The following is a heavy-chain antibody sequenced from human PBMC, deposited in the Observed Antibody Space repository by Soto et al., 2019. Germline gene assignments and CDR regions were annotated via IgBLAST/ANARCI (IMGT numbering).Heavy chain of an antibody. J-gene: IGHJ4*02. CDR1: NFSISSGYY. CDR2: IYRSGTT. D-gene: IGHD1-26*01. V-gene: IGHV4-38-2*01. CDR3: ARTHSGSYYSVFNY. Sequence: SETLSLTCVVSNFSISSGYYWGWIRQSPGKGLERIASIYRSGTTSYNPSLKSRVTISVDPSKNQFSLMLTAVTAADTAVYYCARTHSGSYYSVFNYWGRGSLVTVSS.